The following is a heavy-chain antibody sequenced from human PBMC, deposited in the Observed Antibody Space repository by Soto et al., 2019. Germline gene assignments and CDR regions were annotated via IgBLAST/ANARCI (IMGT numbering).Heavy chain of an antibody. D-gene: IGHD2-15*01. CDR3: ARDSGYCSGGSCYPDY. Sequence: QVQLVESGGGVVQPGRSLRLSCAASGFTFSSYGMHWVRQAPGKGLEWVAVIWYDGSNKYYADSVKGRFTISRDNSKKTLYLQMNSLRAEDTAVYYCARDSGYCSGGSCYPDYWGQGTLVTVSS. J-gene: IGHJ4*02. CDR2: IWYDGSNK. V-gene: IGHV3-33*01. CDR1: GFTFSSYG.